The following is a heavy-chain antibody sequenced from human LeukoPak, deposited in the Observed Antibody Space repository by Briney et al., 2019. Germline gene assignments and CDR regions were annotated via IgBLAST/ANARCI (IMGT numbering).Heavy chain of an antibody. J-gene: IGHJ6*02. CDR3: ASAGDYGGNWAPQNGMDV. D-gene: IGHD4-23*01. CDR2: ISSSGSTI. CDR1: GFTSSSYW. Sequence: GGSLRLSCAASGFTSSSYWMSWVRQAPGKGLEWVSYISSSGSTIYYADSVKGRFTISRDNAKNSLYLQMNSLRAEDTAVYYCASAGDYGGNWAPQNGMDVWGQGTTVTVSS. V-gene: IGHV3-48*04.